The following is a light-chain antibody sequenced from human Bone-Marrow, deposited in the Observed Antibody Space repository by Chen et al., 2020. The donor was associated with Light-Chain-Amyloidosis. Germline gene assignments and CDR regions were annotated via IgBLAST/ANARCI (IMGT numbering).Light chain of an antibody. Sequence: IVLTQSPGTLSLSPGERATPSCRASQTVTPSYLAWYQQKPGQAPRLLIYDASSRATGIPDRFSGSGSGTDFTLTISRLGPEDFAVYYCQQYGSSPKTFGQGTKVEIK. CDR1: QTVTPSY. J-gene: IGKJ1*01. V-gene: IGKV3-20*01. CDR2: DAS. CDR3: QQYGSSPKT.